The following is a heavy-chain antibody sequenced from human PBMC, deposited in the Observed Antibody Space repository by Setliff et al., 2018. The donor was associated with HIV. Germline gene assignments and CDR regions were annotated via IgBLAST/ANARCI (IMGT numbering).Heavy chain of an antibody. J-gene: IGHJ4*02. CDR2: LDYTGST. Sequence: SETLSLTCTVSGGAISSISYYWGWIRQPPGKGLGWIGSLDYTGSTYYKPSLKSRVTISVDTSKNQFSLKLSSVTVADTAVYFCARSLPGYGDYYFDYWGQGTLVTVSS. CDR3: ARSLPGYGDYYFDY. D-gene: IGHD4-17*01. V-gene: IGHV4-39*01. CDR1: GGAISSISYY.